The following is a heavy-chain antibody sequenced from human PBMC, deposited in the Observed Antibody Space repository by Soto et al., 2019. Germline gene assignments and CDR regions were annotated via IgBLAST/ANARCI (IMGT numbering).Heavy chain of an antibody. CDR3: ARGGRVEDYDILTGRGDHDAFDI. Sequence: SETLSLTCTVSGGSISSYYWSWIRQPPGKGLEWIGYIYYSGSTNYNPSLKSRVTISVDTSKNQFSLKLSSVTAADTAVYYCARGGRVEDYDILTGRGDHDAFDIWGQGTMVTVSS. V-gene: IGHV4-59*01. J-gene: IGHJ3*02. CDR1: GGSISSYY. D-gene: IGHD3-9*01. CDR2: IYYSGST.